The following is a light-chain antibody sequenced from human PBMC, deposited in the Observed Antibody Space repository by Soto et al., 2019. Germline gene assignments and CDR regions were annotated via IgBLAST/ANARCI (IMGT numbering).Light chain of an antibody. Sequence: DIQMTQSPSSLSASVGDRVTITCRASQSISRYLNWYKQKPGKAPNLLIYFASSLQSEFTSRFSGSGSVTDFTLTITSLQSEDFATYYCQQSYGNQLTFVHGTRLEIK. J-gene: IGKJ5*01. V-gene: IGKV1-39*01. CDR3: QQSYGNQLT. CDR1: QSISRY. CDR2: FAS.